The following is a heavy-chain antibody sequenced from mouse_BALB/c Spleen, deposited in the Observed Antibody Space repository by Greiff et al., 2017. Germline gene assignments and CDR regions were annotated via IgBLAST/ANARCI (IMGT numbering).Heavy chain of an antibody. V-gene: IGHV1S81*02. Sequence: VQLQQPGAELVKPGASVKLSCKASGYTFTSYWMHWVKQRPGQGLEWIGEINPSNGRTNYNEKFKSKATLTVDKSSSTAYMQLSSLTSEDSAVYYCASTLNGNFYWGQGTTLTVSS. CDR1: GYTFTSYW. J-gene: IGHJ2*01. CDR2: INPSNGRT. CDR3: ASTLNGNFY. D-gene: IGHD2-1*01.